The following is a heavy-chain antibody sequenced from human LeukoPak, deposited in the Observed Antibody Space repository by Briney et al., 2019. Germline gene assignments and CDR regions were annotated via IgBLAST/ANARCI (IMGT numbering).Heavy chain of an antibody. J-gene: IGHJ4*01. V-gene: IGHV3-21*01. CDR3: AREGAVATILDY. CDR2: ISSSSSYI. CDR1: GFTFSSYS. Sequence: GGSLRLSCAASGFTFSSYSMNWVRQAPGKGLEWVSSISSSSSYIYYADSVKGRFTISRDNAKNSLYLQMNSLRAEDTAVYYCAREGAVATILDYWVQGTLVTVSS. D-gene: IGHD5-24*01.